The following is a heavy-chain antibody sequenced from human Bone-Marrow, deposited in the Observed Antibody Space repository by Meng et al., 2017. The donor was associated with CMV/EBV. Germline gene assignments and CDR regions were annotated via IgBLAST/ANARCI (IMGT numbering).Heavy chain of an antibody. V-gene: IGHV3-23*01. D-gene: IGHD1-26*01. CDR2: VSNNGGST. CDR3: AKTRSGSYPIGAFDI. CDR1: GFTFSNYA. Sequence: GESLKISCAASGFTFSNYAMSWVRQAPGKGLEWVSSVSNNGGSTYYADSVKGRFTISRDNSKNTLYLQMNSLRAEGTAVYYCAKTRSGSYPIGAFDIWGQGTMVTVSS. J-gene: IGHJ3*02.